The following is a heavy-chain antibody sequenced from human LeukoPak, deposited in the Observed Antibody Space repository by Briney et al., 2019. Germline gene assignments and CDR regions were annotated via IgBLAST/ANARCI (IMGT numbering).Heavy chain of an antibody. CDR3: AREAKDCSSTSCPNWFDP. J-gene: IGHJ5*02. D-gene: IGHD2-2*01. CDR1: GGSIRSGGYY. CDR2: IYHSGST. V-gene: IGHV4-30-2*01. Sequence: PSETLSLTCTVSGGSIRSGGYYWSWIRQPPGKGLEWIGYIYHSGSTYYNPSLKSRVTISVDRSKNQFSLKLSSVTAADTAVYYCAREAKDCSSTSCPNWFDPWGQGTLVTVSS.